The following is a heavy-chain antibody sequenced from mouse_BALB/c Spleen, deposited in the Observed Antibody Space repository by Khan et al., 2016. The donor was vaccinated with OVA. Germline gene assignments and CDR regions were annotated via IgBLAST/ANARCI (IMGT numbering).Heavy chain of an antibody. Sequence: QLVVSGPGLVKPSQSLSLTCTVTGFSITSDYAWNWIRQFPGNKLEWMGYISYSGNTKYNPSLKSRISITRDTSKNQFFLQLNSVTIEDTATDYCARVYGGDFDYGGQGTNVTV. CDR2: ISYSGNT. V-gene: IGHV3-2*02. CDR3: ARVYGGDFDY. D-gene: IGHD1-1*01. J-gene: IGHJ2*01. CDR1: GFSITSDYA.